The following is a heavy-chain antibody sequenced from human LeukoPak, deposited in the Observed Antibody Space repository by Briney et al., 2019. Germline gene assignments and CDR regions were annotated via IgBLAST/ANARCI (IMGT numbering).Heavy chain of an antibody. D-gene: IGHD5-24*01. Sequence: GESLKISYKGSGYSFTSYWIGWVRPLPGKGLEWMGIIYPGDSDTRYSPSFQGQVTISADKSISTAYLQWSSLKASDTAMYYCARRDGYNNEYFQHWGQGTLVTVSS. CDR1: GYSFTSYW. V-gene: IGHV5-51*01. J-gene: IGHJ1*01. CDR2: IYPGDSDT. CDR3: ARRDGYNNEYFQH.